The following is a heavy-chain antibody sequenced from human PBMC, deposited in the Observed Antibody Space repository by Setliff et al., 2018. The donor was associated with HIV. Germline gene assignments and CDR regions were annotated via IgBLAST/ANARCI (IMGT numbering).Heavy chain of an antibody. CDR3: ARDKGIREAASLDY. V-gene: IGHV1-69*10. Sequence: SVKVSCKASGYTFTSYAMNWVRQAPGQGLEWMGEITPFVGITNYAQKFQGRVTISADESTATAYIELSSLTSQDTAVYYCARDKGIREAASLDYWGQGSLVTVSS. D-gene: IGHD6-13*01. CDR1: GYTFTSYA. CDR2: ITPFVGIT. J-gene: IGHJ4*02.